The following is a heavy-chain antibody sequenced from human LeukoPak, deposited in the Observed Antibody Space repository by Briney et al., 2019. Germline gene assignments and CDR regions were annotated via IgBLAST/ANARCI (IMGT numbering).Heavy chain of an antibody. J-gene: IGHJ4*02. D-gene: IGHD2-2*01. CDR2: IYYSGST. V-gene: IGHV4-59*01. Sequence: SETQSLTCTVSGGSISSYYWSWIRQPPGKGLEWIGYIYYSGSTNYNPSLKSRVTISVDTSKNQFSLKLSSVTAADTAVYYCARGNPYCSSTSCYLPYWGQGTLVTVSS. CDR3: ARGNPYCSSTSCYLPY. CDR1: GGSISSYY.